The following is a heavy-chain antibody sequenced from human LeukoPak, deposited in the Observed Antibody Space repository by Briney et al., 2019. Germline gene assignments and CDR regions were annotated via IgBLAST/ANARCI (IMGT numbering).Heavy chain of an antibody. V-gene: IGHV1-2*02. CDR1: GYTFTGYY. CDR2: INPDSGGT. CDR3: ARAITMIVVVMVY. Sequence: ASVKVSCKASGYTFTGYYMHWVRQAPGQGLEWMGWINPDSGGTNYAQKFQGRVTMTRDTSISTAYMELSRLRSYDTAVYYCARAITMIVVVMVYWGQGTLVTVSS. D-gene: IGHD3-22*01. J-gene: IGHJ4*02.